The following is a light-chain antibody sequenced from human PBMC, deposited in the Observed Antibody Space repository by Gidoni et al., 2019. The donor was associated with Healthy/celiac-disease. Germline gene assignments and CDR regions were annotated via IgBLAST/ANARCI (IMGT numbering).Light chain of an antibody. Sequence: EIVLTQSPGTLSLSPGERPTISCRASQSVSSSYLAWYQQNPGQAPRLLIYGASSRATGIPDRFSGSGSGTDFTLTISRLQSEDFAVYYCQQYGSSLPSTFGQGTRVEIK. CDR3: QQYGSSLPST. CDR2: GAS. CDR1: QSVSSSY. J-gene: IGKJ5*01. V-gene: IGKV3-20*01.